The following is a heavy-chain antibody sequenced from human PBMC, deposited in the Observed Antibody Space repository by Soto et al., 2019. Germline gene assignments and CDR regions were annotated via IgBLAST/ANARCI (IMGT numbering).Heavy chain of an antibody. CDR3: ARLHCASPNCVPLDP. Sequence: TSETLSLTCTVSGGSIRDDTYYWGWIRQPPGKGLEWIGSIYYSGASSYNPSLQSRVTMSVDTSKKQLSLRLTSVTAADTAVYYCARLHCASPNCVPLDPWGQGTLVTVS. J-gene: IGHJ5*02. V-gene: IGHV4-39*01. CDR2: IYYSGAS. D-gene: IGHD2-2*01. CDR1: GGSIRDDTYY.